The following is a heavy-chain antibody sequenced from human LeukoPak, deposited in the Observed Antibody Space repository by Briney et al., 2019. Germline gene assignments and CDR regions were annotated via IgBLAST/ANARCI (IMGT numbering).Heavy chain of an antibody. V-gene: IGHV6-1*01. CDR2: TYYRSKWYN. CDR3: AREWAGDGDYAWFDP. J-gene: IGHJ5*02. CDR1: GDSVSNNIAT. D-gene: IGHD4-17*01. Sequence: SQTLSLTCAISGDSVSNNIATWNWIRQSPSRGLEWLGRTYYRSKWYNDYAVSVKSRITNNPDTSKNQFSLQLNSVTPEDTAVYYFAREWAGDGDYAWFDPWGQGTWSPSPQ.